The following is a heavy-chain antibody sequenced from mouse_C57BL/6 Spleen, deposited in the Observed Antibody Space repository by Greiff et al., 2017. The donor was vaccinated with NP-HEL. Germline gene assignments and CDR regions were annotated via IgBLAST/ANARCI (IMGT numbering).Heavy chain of an antibody. J-gene: IGHJ2*01. CDR3: ARTEYYFDY. CDR2: INPNNGGT. Sequence: EVQVVESGPELVKPGASVKMSCKASGYTFTDYNMHWVKQSHGKSLEWIGYINPNNGGTSYNQKFKGKATLTVNKSSSTAYMELRSLTSEDSAVYYCARTEYYFDYWGQGTTLTVSS. CDR1: GYTFTDYN. V-gene: IGHV1-22*01.